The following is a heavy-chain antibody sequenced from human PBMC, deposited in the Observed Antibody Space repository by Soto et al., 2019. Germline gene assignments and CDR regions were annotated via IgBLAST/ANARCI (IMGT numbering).Heavy chain of an antibody. J-gene: IGHJ3*01. CDR2: IYYDGSST. D-gene: IGHD6-25*01. CDR3: ARDGTGAAALDN. Sequence: PGGSLRLSCAASGFTFSNYWMYWVRQAPGKGLVWVSRIYYDGSSTTYADSVKGRFTISRDNAKNTLYLQMNSLKADDTAVYYCARDGTGAAALDNWGQGTMVTVS. V-gene: IGHV3-74*03. CDR1: GFTFSNYW.